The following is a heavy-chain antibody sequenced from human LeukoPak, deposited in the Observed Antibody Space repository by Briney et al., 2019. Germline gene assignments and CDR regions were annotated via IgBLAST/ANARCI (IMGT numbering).Heavy chain of an antibody. CDR2: IIPIFGTA. Sequence: ASVKVSCKASGGTFISYAISWVRQAPGQGLEWMGGIIPIFGTANYAQKFQGRVTITADESTSTAYMELSSLRSEDTAVYYCARVGTYSGSYFDAFDIWGQGTMVTVS. CDR3: ARVGTYSGSYFDAFDI. J-gene: IGHJ3*02. V-gene: IGHV1-69*01. CDR1: GGTFISYA. D-gene: IGHD1-26*01.